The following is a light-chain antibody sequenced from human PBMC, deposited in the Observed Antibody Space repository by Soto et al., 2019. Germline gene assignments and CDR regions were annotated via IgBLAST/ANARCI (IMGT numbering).Light chain of an antibody. CDR2: DAS. Sequence: VLTQSPATLSFSPGERASLSCRASQSVRSYLGWYQQKAGQAPRLLIYDASNRATGIPARFSGSGSGTDFTLTISSLQAEDVATYYCQQYYSGRTFGQGTKVDIK. CDR1: QSVRSY. CDR3: QQYYSGRT. J-gene: IGKJ1*01. V-gene: IGKV3-11*01.